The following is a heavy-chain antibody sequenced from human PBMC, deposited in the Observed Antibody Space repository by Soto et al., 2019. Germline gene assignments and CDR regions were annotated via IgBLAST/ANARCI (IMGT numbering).Heavy chain of an antibody. Sequence: PSETLSLTCAVSGYSISSGYYWGWIRQPPGKGLEWIGSIYHSGSTYYNPSLKSRVTISVDTSKNQFSLKLSSVTAADTAVYYCARSYGSGSWGGYYYYGMDVWGQGTTVTVS. V-gene: IGHV4-38-2*01. CDR2: IYHSGST. J-gene: IGHJ6*02. D-gene: IGHD3-10*01. CDR3: ARSYGSGSWGGYYYYGMDV. CDR1: GYSISSGYY.